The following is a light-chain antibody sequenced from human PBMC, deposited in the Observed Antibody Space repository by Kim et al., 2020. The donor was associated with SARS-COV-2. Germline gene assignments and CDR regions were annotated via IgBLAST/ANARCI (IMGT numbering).Light chain of an antibody. CDR1: SSNIGKNY. Sequence: QSVLTQPPSVSAAPGQKVTISCSGSSSNIGKNYVSWYQQLPKTAPKLLIYDNNERPSGIPDRFSGSKSGTSATLGITGLQTGDEADYYCGTWDSSLSAVVFGGGTQLTVL. CDR3: GTWDSSLSAVV. V-gene: IGLV1-51*01. J-gene: IGLJ2*01. CDR2: DNN.